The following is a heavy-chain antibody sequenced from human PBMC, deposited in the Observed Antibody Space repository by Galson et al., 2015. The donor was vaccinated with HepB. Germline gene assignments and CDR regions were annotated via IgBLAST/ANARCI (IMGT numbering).Heavy chain of an antibody. CDR1: GYTFTSYG. J-gene: IGHJ4*02. Sequence: SVKVSCKASGYTFTSYGISWVRQAPGQGLEWMGWISAYNGNTNYAQKLQGRVTMTTDTSTGTAYMELRSLRSDDTAVYYCARVSVAAAGSFYYFDYWGQGTLVTVSS. V-gene: IGHV1-18*01. CDR2: ISAYNGNT. CDR3: ARVSVAAAGSFYYFDY. D-gene: IGHD6-13*01.